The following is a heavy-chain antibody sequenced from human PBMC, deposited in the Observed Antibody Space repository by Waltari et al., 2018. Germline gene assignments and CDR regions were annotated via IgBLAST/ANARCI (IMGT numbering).Heavy chain of an antibody. V-gene: IGHV4-34*01. Sequence: QVQLQQWGAGLLKPSETLSLTCAVYGGSFSGYYWSWIRQPPGKGLEWIGEINHSGSTNYNPSLKGRVTISVDTSKNQCSLKLSSVTAADTAVYYCARRAGTFDYWGQGTLVTVSS. CDR3: ARRAGTFDY. J-gene: IGHJ4*02. D-gene: IGHD6-13*01. CDR2: INHSGST. CDR1: GGSFSGYY.